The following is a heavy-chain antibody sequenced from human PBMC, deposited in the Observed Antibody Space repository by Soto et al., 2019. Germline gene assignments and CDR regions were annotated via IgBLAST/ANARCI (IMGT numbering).Heavy chain of an antibody. CDR3: ARTYCGGDCPFDY. V-gene: IGHV4-61*01. Sequence: LSLTCTVSGGSVNSGSYYWSWIRQPPGKGLEWIGYIYYSGSTNYNPSLKSRVTISVDTSKNQFSLKLTSVTAADTAVYYCARTYCGGDCPFDYWGQGTLVTVSS. CDR2: IYYSGST. D-gene: IGHD2-21*02. CDR1: GGSVNSGSYY. J-gene: IGHJ4*02.